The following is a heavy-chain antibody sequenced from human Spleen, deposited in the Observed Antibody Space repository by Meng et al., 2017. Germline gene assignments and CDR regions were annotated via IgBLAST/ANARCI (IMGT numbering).Heavy chain of an antibody. V-gene: IGHV4-4*02. D-gene: IGHD2-15*01. CDR2: IYHTGST. CDR3: SLPRYCAPRCGESGLDT. CDR1: VGNIKSTGW. Sequence: VLIHESDPGLVMPSWTLFLNCALAVGNIKSTGWLGMISKSPGNGLEWIWKIYHTGSTNYNTSLKIRDTISVDKSKNQLSLILYSFISANRRRHACSLPRYCAPRCGESGLDTSGQRTLVTVSS. J-gene: IGHJ5*02.